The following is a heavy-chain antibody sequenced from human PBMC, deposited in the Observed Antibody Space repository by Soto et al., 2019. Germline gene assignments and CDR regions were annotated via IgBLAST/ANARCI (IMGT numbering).Heavy chain of an antibody. V-gene: IGHV4-59*01. D-gene: IGHD3-3*01. CDR1: GGSISSYY. Sequence: SETLSLTCTVSGGSISSYYWSWIRQPPGKGLEWIGYISYSGSTNYNPSLKSRVTLSVDTSKNQFSLKLSSVTAADTAVYYCARVYDFWNGYYWFDPWGQGTLVTVSS. CDR2: ISYSGST. J-gene: IGHJ5*02. CDR3: ARVYDFWNGYYWFDP.